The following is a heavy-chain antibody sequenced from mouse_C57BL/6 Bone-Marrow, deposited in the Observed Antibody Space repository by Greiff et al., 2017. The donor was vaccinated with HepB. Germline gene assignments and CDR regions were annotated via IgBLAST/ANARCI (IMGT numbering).Heavy chain of an antibody. CDR3: ARGAVTTPFAY. D-gene: IGHD2-2*01. Sequence: EVQRVESEGGLVQPGSSMKLSCTASGFTFSDYYMAWVRQVPEKGLEWVANINYDGSSTYYLDSLKSRFIISRDNAKNILYLQMSSLKSEDTATYYCARGAVTTPFAYWGQGTLVTVSA. CDR1: GFTFSDYY. V-gene: IGHV5-16*01. J-gene: IGHJ3*01. CDR2: INYDGSST.